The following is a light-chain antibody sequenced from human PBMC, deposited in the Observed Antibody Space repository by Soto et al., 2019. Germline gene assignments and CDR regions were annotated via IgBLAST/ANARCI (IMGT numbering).Light chain of an antibody. V-gene: IGLV3-1*01. CDR3: QAWDSSTVV. CDR2: QDS. Sequence: SSELTQPPSVSVSPGQTASITCSGDKLGDKYVCWYQQKPGQSPVLVIFQDSKRPSGIPERFSGSNSGNTATLTISGTQGMDEGVYYCQAWDSSTVVFGGGTKLTVL. CDR1: KLGDKY. J-gene: IGLJ2*01.